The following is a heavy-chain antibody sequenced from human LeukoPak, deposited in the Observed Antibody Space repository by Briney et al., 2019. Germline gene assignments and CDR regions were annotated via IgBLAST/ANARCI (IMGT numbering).Heavy chain of an antibody. J-gene: IGHJ6*03. Sequence: GGSLRLSCAASGFTFSSYAMSWARQAPGKGLEWVSAISGSGGSTYYADSVKGRFTISRDNSKNTLYLQMNSLRAEDTAVYYCAKDRDSSGYQGYMDVWGKGTTVTVSS. CDR3: AKDRDSSGYQGYMDV. CDR1: GFTFSSYA. D-gene: IGHD3-22*01. V-gene: IGHV3-23*01. CDR2: ISGSGGST.